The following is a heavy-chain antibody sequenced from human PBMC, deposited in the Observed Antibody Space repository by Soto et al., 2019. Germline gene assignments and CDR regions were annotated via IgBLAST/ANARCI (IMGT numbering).Heavy chain of an antibody. Sequence: ASVKVSCKASGYTFTSYYLHWVRPAPGQGLELMGIINPSGGSTSYAQKFQGRVTMTRDTSTSTVYMELSSLRSEDTAVYYCALGGDTKFPQIYGMDVWGQGTTVTVSS. J-gene: IGHJ6*02. V-gene: IGHV1-46*01. CDR3: ALGGDTKFPQIYGMDV. CDR2: INPSGGST. CDR1: GYTFTSYY. D-gene: IGHD2-21*02.